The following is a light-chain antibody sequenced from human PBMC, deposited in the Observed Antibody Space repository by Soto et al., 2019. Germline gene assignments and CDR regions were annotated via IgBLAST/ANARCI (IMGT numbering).Light chain of an antibody. J-gene: IGKJ3*01. CDR1: HGISSY. Sequence: DIQLTQSPSFLSASVGDRVTITCLASHGISSYLAWYQQKPGKAPKLLIYAASTLQSGVPSRFSGSGSGTEFTLTISSPQPEDFATYYCQQLNSYPRGFTFGPGTKADIK. CDR2: AAS. CDR3: QQLNSYPRGFT. V-gene: IGKV1-9*01.